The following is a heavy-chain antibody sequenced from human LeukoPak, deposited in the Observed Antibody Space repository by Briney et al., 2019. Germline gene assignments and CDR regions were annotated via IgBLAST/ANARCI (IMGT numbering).Heavy chain of an antibody. Sequence: SETLSLTCTVSGGSISSYFWSWIRQPPGKGLEWIGYIYYSGSTNYNPSLKSRVTISVDTSKNQFSLKLTSVTAADTAVYYCARNHYGHPLDYWGRGTLVTVSS. CDR2: IYYSGST. CDR1: GGSISSYF. J-gene: IGHJ4*02. V-gene: IGHV4-59*01. CDR3: ARNHYGHPLDY. D-gene: IGHD4-17*01.